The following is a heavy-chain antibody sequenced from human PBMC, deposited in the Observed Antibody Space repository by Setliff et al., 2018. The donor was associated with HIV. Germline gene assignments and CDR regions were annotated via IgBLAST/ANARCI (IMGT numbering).Heavy chain of an antibody. D-gene: IGHD3-9*01. Sequence: GGSLRLSCAASGFTFSSYAMQWVRQAPGKGLEWVAVIWSDGTKKHYADSVKGRCTFSRDNAKNTLYLQMNGLRADDTAVYYCALARGVMTDYSPRGPTYHYYMDVWGRGTTVTVSS. CDR2: IWSDGTKK. CDR1: GFTFSSYA. CDR3: ALARGVMTDYSPRGPTYHYYMDV. J-gene: IGHJ6*03. V-gene: IGHV3-33*03.